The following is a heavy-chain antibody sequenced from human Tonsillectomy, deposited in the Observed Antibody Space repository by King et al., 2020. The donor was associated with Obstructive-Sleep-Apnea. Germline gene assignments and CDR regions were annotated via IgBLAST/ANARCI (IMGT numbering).Heavy chain of an antibody. CDR1: RFTFSDYY. CDR3: ARVPVSWEPQGYPIDY. CDR2: ISSSGTTR. D-gene: IGHD1-26*01. Sequence: VQLVESGGGLVKPGGSLVLSCAASRFTFSDYYMSWVHQAPGKGLECVSYISSSGTTRFYADSVKGRFTISRDNAKSSLYLQMSGLRAEDTAVYYCARVPVSWEPQGYPIDYWGQGTLVTVSS. J-gene: IGHJ4*02. V-gene: IGHV3-11*01.